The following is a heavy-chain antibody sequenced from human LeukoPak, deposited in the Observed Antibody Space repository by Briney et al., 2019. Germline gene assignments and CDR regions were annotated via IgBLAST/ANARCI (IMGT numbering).Heavy chain of an antibody. J-gene: IGHJ4*02. D-gene: IGHD3/OR15-3a*01. CDR1: GDSIRGFY. CDR3: ARWNYDIWTGYRYFDY. CDR2: FDYSGGS. V-gene: IGHV4-59*01. Sequence: SETLSLTCNVSGDSIRGFYWGWIRQPPGKGLEWIGYFDYSGGSNYNPALESRVIISVDTSKNQFSLKLRSLTAADTAVYYCARWNYDIWTGYRYFDYWGQGTLVIVSS.